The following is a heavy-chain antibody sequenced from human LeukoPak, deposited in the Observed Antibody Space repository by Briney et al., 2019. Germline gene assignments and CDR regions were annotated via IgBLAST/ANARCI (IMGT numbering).Heavy chain of an antibody. J-gene: IGHJ4*02. Sequence: SETLSLTCTVSGGSISSDYWSWVRQPPGKGLEWIGYIYYSGSTNYNPSLKSRVTISVDTSKNQFSLKLSSVTAADTAVYYCARHDWQYFDYWGQGTLVTVSS. V-gene: IGHV4-59*08. D-gene: IGHD2-21*01. CDR2: IYYSGST. CDR1: GGSISSDY. CDR3: ARHDWQYFDY.